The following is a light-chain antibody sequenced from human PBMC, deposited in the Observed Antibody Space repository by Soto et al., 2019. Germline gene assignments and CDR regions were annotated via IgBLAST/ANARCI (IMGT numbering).Light chain of an antibody. CDR2: LGS. J-gene: IGKJ1*01. CDR3: MQALQTKWT. Sequence: IVMTQSPLSLPVTPGEPASISCRSSQSLLHSNGYNYLDWYLQKPGQSPELLIYLGSNRASGVPDRFSGSGSGTDFTLKISRVEAEDVGVYYCMQALQTKWTFGKGTKVE. CDR1: QSLLHSNGYNY. V-gene: IGKV2-28*01.